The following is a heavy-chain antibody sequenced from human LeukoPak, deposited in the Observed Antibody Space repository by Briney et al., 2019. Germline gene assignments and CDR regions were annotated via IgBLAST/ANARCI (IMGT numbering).Heavy chain of an antibody. V-gene: IGHV3-15*01. CDR3: ARGYSSSWYFLPSGIDY. CDR2: IKSKTDGGTI. CDR1: GFIFSNAW. J-gene: IGHJ4*02. D-gene: IGHD6-13*01. Sequence: GGSLRLSCAASGFIFSNAWMTWVRQAPGQGLEWVGRIKSKTDGGTIDYAAPVKGRFTISRDDSKDTLYLQMNSLRAEDTAVYYCARGYSSSWYFLPSGIDYWGQGTLVTVSS.